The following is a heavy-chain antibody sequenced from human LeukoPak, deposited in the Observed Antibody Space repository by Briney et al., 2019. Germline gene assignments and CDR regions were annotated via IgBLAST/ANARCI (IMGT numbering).Heavy chain of an antibody. CDR1: RFTFSSYE. Sequence: GGSLRLSCAASRFTFSSYEMHWVRQAPGQGLEWMGWINPNSGGTNYAEKFQGRVTMTRDTSISTAYMELSRLRPDDTAVYYCATAPMITFGGVIVMVYYFDYWGQGTLVTVSS. CDR3: ATAPMITFGGVIVMVYYFDY. V-gene: IGHV1-2*02. CDR2: INPNSGGT. D-gene: IGHD3-16*02. J-gene: IGHJ4*02.